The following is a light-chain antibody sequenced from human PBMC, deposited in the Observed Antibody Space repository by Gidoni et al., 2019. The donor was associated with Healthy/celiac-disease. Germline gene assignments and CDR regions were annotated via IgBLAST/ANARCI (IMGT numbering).Light chain of an antibody. J-gene: IGKJ4*01. CDR1: QGISSC. Sequence: AIRMTQSPFSLSASVGDRVTITCWASQGISSCLAWYQQKPAKAPNLFIYYVSSLQSGVPSRFSGCGSGTDYTLTISSLQPQDFAAYYCQQQLITVNSIIVPPLTFGGGTKVEIK. CDR3: QQQLITVNSIIVPPLT. V-gene: IGKV1D-43*01. CDR2: YVS.